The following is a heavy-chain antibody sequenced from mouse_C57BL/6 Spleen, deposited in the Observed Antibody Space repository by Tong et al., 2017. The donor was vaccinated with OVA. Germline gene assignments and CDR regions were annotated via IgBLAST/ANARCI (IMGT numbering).Heavy chain of an antibody. J-gene: IGHJ2*01. Sequence: EVQLQQSGAELVRPGASVKMSCKASGYTFTSYWMHWVKQRPGQGLEWIGAIYPGNSDTSYNQKFKGKAKLTAVTSTSTAYMEISSLTNEDSAVYYCTRGWSYVGYFDYWGQGTTLTVSS. D-gene: IGHD2-3*01. V-gene: IGHV1-5*01. CDR3: TRGWSYVGYFDY. CDR2: IYPGNSDT. CDR1: GYTFTSYW.